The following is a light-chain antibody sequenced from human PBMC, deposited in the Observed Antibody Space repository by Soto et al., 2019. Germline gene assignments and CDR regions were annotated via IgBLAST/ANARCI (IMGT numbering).Light chain of an antibody. CDR1: QSLSSW. CDR3: QQYLDWPRT. V-gene: IGKV1-5*03. Sequence: DIQMTQSPSTLSASVGDRFIITFRASQSLSSWLAWYQHKPRKAPNLLIYKASTLESGVPSRFSGSGSGTVFTLTISSLQSDDFAVYYCQQYLDWPRTFGQGTKVDIK. J-gene: IGKJ1*01. CDR2: KAS.